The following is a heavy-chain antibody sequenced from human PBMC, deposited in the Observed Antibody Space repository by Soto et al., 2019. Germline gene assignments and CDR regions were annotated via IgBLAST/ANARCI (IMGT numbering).Heavy chain of an antibody. V-gene: IGHV4-39*01. Sequence: SETLSLTCTVSGGSISSSSYYWGWIRQPPGKGLEWIGSIYYSGSTYYNPSLKSRVTISVDTSKNQFSLKLSSVTAADTAVYYCASDLLGGPVDTAMVPWGQGTPVTVSS. D-gene: IGHD5-18*01. J-gene: IGHJ4*02. CDR3: ASDLLGGPVDTAMVP. CDR2: IYYSGST. CDR1: GGSISSSSYY.